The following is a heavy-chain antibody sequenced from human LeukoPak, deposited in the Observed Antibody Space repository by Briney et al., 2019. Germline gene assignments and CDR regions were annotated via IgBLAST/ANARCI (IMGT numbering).Heavy chain of an antibody. Sequence: GGSLRLSCAASGFTFSSYSMNWVRQAPGKGLEWVSSISSSSSYIYYADSVKGRFTISRDNAKNSLYLQMNSLRAEDTAVYYCARDLVGMGRAFDIWGQGIMVTVSS. CDR2: ISSSSSYI. V-gene: IGHV3-21*01. CDR1: GFTFSSYS. J-gene: IGHJ3*02. CDR3: ARDLVGMGRAFDI. D-gene: IGHD2-15*01.